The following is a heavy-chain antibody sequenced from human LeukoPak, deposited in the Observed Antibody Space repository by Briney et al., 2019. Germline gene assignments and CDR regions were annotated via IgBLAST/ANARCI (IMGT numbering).Heavy chain of an antibody. J-gene: IGHJ4*02. V-gene: IGHV1-18*01. CDR1: GYTFTSYG. CDR2: ISAYNGNT. D-gene: IGHD3-22*01. Sequence: ASMKVSCEASGYTFTSYGISCVPQAPGEGGWCVGWISAYNGNTKYAQKLQGRVTMTTVTSTSTAYMELRSLRSDDTAVYYCARDFYNSSGPLTVNRGDYWGQGTLVTVSS. CDR3: ARDFYNSSGPLTVNRGDY.